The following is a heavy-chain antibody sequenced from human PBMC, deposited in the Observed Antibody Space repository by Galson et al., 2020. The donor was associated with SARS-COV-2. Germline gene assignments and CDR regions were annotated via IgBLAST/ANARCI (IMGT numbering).Heavy chain of an antibody. CDR3: ARGGRITTFWHFDY. CDR1: GYSFTTYW. Sequence: GESLKISCKVSGYSFTTYWIAWVRQMPGKGLEWMGIIYPGDSDTRYSPSFQGQVTISADKSTSTAYQQWSSLKASDTAMYYCARGGRITTFWHFDYWGQGTLVTVSS. CDR2: IYPGDSDT. J-gene: IGHJ4*02. V-gene: IGHV5-51*01. D-gene: IGHD3-9*01.